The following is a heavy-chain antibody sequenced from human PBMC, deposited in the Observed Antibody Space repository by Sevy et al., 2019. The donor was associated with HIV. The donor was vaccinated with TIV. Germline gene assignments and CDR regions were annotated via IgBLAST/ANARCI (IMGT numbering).Heavy chain of an antibody. CDR3: VRAIGAAGSY. D-gene: IGHD6-13*01. V-gene: IGHV3-7*01. J-gene: IGHJ4*02. Sequence: GGSLRLSCEASGFTFSSYWMSWVRQAPGKGLEGVANIKEDGSVKYYVESVKGRFTISRDNAKNSVYLQMNSLGAEDAALYYCVRAIGAAGSYWGLGTLVTVSS. CDR2: IKEDGSVK. CDR1: GFTFSSYW.